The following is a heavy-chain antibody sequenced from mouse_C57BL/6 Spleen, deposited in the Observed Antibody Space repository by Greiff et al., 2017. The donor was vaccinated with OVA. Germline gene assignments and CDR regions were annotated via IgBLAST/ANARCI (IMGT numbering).Heavy chain of an antibody. CDR1: GFTFSDFY. Sequence: EVKLVESGGGLVQSGRSLRLSCATSGFTFSDFYMEWVRQAPGKGLEWIAASRNKANDYTTEYSASVKGRFIVSRDTSQSILYLQMHALRAEDTAIYYCARDASNYGWFAYWGQGTLVTVSA. V-gene: IGHV7-1*01. J-gene: IGHJ3*01. D-gene: IGHD2-5*01. CDR3: ARDASNYGWFAY. CDR2: SRNKANDYTT.